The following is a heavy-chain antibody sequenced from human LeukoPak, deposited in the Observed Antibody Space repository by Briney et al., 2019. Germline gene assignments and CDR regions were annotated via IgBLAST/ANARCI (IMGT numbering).Heavy chain of an antibody. J-gene: IGHJ5*02. D-gene: IGHD4-11*01. CDR1: GGSIRRSY. Sequence: SETLSLTCTVSGGSIRRSYWSWIRQPPGRGLEWIGYFYLSGSNYNSSLKSRVTMSLDTSKNQFSLRLSPVTAADTAVYYCARGGPTGALDDNWFDPWGQGTLVTVSS. CDR3: ARGGPTGALDDNWFDP. CDR2: FYLSGS. V-gene: IGHV4-4*09.